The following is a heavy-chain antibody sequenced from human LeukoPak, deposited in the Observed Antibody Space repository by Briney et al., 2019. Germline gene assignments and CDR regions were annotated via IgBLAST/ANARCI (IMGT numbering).Heavy chain of an antibody. Sequence: GGSLRLSCAPSVFTFSSYWMHWVRQAPGRGLVWVSRVNTGGSSTTYADSVKGRFTISRDNAKNTVYLQMNSLRAEDTAVYYCARGPIPATAISENWGQGTLVTVSS. J-gene: IGHJ4*02. CDR3: ARGPIPATAISEN. V-gene: IGHV3-74*01. CDR1: VFTFSSYW. CDR2: VNTGGSST. D-gene: IGHD2-2*02.